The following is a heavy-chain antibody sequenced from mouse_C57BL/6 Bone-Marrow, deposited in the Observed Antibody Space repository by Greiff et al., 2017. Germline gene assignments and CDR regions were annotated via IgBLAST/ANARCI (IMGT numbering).Heavy chain of an antibody. Sequence: QVQLQPSGAELARPGASVKLSCKASGYTFTSYGISWVKQRTGQGLEWIGEIYPRSGNTYYNEKFKGKATLTADKSSSTAYMELRSLTSEDSAVYFCANYYGSFCAVWGTGTTVTVSS. V-gene: IGHV1-81*01. J-gene: IGHJ1*03. D-gene: IGHD1-1*01. CDR1: GYTFTSYG. CDR3: ANYYGSFCAV. CDR2: IYPRSGNT.